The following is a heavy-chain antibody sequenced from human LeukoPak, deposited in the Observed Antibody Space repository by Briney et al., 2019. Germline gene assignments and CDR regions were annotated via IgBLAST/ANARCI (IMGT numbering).Heavy chain of an antibody. Sequence: GSLRLSCAASGFTFSSYAMSWVRQAPGKGLEWVSAISGSGGSTYYADSVKGRFTISRDNSKNTLYLQMNSLRAEDTAVYYCAKVYGVVVIANDAFDIWGQGTMVTVSS. CDR3: AKVYGVVVIANDAFDI. CDR1: GFTFSSYA. V-gene: IGHV3-23*01. J-gene: IGHJ3*02. CDR2: ISGSGGST. D-gene: IGHD2-21*01.